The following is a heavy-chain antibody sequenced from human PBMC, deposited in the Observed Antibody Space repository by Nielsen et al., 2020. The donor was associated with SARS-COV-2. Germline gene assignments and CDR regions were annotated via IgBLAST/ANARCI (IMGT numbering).Heavy chain of an antibody. CDR3: ARGIRPRHVFDI. CDR2: IYHTGST. Sequence: SETLSLTCTVSGGSINTASYYWSWIRQHPEWGLEWVGYIYHTGSTYYNSALESRVTISVDMSKNQFSLELTSLTAADTAVYYCARGIRPRHVFDIWGQGTMVTVSS. J-gene: IGHJ3*02. CDR1: GGSINTASYY. D-gene: IGHD1-14*01. V-gene: IGHV4-31*03.